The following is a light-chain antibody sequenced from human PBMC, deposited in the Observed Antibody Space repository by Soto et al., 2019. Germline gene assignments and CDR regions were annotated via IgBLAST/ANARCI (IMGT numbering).Light chain of an antibody. V-gene: IGLV6-57*04. J-gene: IGLJ3*02. Sequence: NFMLTQPHSMSESPGKTVTISCTRSSGSIASHYVQWYQQRPGSAPTTVIYEDNQRPSGVPDRFSGSIDSSSNSASLTISRLKTEDEADYYRQSYHSSNVVFGGGTKLTVL. CDR2: EDN. CDR1: SGSIASHY. CDR3: QSYHSSNVV.